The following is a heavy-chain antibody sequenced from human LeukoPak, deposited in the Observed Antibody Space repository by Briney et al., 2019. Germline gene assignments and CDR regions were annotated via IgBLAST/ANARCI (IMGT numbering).Heavy chain of an antibody. CDR1: GGSISSSSYY. J-gene: IGHJ5*01. Sequence: SETLSLTCTVSGGSISSSSYYWGWLRQPPGKGLEWIGSIYYSGSTYYNPSLKSRVTISVDTSKNQFSLKLTSVTAADTALYFCARGMSAAYDYNWFDSWGRGTLVTVSS. CDR3: ARGMSAAYDYNWFDS. V-gene: IGHV4-39*07. D-gene: IGHD5-12*01. CDR2: IYYSGST.